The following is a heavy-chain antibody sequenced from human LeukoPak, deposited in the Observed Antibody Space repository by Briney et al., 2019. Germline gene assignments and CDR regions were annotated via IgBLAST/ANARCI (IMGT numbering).Heavy chain of an antibody. J-gene: IGHJ6*02. CDR3: TRDLMDYDVSTGLHHYYMDV. CDR1: EFTFSSYW. Sequence: GGSLRLSCADSEFTFSSYWMHWVRQDPRKGLVWVSRINGDGRNINYADSVRGRFTISRDNAKNTLYLQMNTLRVEDTAVYYCTRDLMDYDVSTGLHHYYMDVWGQGTTVTVSS. V-gene: IGHV3-74*01. CDR2: INGDGRNI. D-gene: IGHD3-9*01.